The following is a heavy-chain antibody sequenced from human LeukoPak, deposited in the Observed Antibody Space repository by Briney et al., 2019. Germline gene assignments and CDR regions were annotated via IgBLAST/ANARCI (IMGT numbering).Heavy chain of an antibody. CDR3: ARSSRELGGYAPWELMPPFDY. J-gene: IGHJ4*02. V-gene: IGHV3-48*01. CDR2: ISSSSSTI. Sequence: GGSLRLSCAASGFRFNTYWMSWVRQAPGKGLEWVSYISSSSSTIYYADSVKGRFTISRDNAKNSLYLQMNSLRAEDTAVYYCARSSRELGGYAPWELMPPFDYWGQGTLVTVSS. D-gene: IGHD1-7*01. CDR1: GFRFNTYW.